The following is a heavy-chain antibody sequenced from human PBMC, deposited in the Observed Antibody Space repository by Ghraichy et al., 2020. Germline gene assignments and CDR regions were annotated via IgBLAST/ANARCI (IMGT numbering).Heavy chain of an antibody. D-gene: IGHD3-22*01. CDR2: TYCRSKWYN. J-gene: IGHJ2*01. V-gene: IGHV6-1*01. Sequence: SQTLSLTCAISGDSVSSNSAAWNWIRQSPSRGLEWLGRTYCRSKWYNDYAVSVKSRITINPDTSKNQFSLQLNSVTPEDTAVYYCARGSTDSSGYYSYWYFDLWGRGTLVTVSS. CDR3: ARGSTDSSGYYSYWYFDL. CDR1: GDSVSSNSAA.